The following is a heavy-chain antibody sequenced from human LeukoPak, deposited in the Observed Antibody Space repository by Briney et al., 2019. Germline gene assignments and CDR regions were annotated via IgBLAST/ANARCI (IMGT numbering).Heavy chain of an antibody. CDR1: GFTFSTYC. J-gene: IGHJ4*02. Sequence: GGSLRLSCAASGFTFSTYCMHWVRQAPGKGPMWVSRICPDGTVTNYADSVKARFIISRDNARNTVYLQMNSLRAEDTAVYYCAKDGGLWVSAHWGDSWGRGTLVTVSS. D-gene: IGHD7-27*01. CDR3: AKDGGLWVSAHWGDS. CDR2: ICPDGTVT. V-gene: IGHV3-74*01.